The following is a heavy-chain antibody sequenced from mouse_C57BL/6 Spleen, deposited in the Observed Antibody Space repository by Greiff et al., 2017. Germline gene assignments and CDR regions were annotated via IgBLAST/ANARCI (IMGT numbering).Heavy chain of an antibody. CDR1: GYTFTGYW. CDR2: ILPGSGST. CDR3: ARSDYYGSSEGDY. Sequence: QVQLKESGAELMKPGASVTLSCKATGYTFTGYWIEWVKQRPGHGLAWIGEILPGSGSTNYNEKFKGKATFTADTSSNTASMQLSSLTTEDSAIYYCARSDYYGSSEGDYWGQGTTLTVSS. J-gene: IGHJ2*01. V-gene: IGHV1-9*01. D-gene: IGHD1-1*01.